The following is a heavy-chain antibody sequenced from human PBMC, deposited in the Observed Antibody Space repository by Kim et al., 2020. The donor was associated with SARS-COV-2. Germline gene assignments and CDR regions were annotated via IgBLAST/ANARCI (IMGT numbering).Heavy chain of an antibody. V-gene: IGHV1-2*06. CDR3: ARERLYSSGWSGALDY. CDR1: GYTFTGYY. Sequence: ASVKVSCKASGYTFTGYYMHWVRQAPGQGLEWMGRINPNSGGTNYAQKFQGRVTMTRDTSISTAYMELSRLRSDDTAVYYCARERLYSSGWSGALDYWGQRTLVTVSS. CDR2: INPNSGGT. D-gene: IGHD6-19*01. J-gene: IGHJ4*02.